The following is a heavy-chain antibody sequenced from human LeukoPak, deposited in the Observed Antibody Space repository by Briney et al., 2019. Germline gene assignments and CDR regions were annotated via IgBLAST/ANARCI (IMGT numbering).Heavy chain of an antibody. CDR3: VRDQSEFDS. Sequence: SETLSLTCSVSGGSIKAYYWTWIRQPPGKGLEWIGYIHYSGSTDSNPSLMGRVTISLDTSKSQFSLELRSVTAADTAVYYCVRDQSEFDSWGQGTVVTVSS. J-gene: IGHJ4*02. V-gene: IGHV4-59*01. CDR1: GGSIKAYY. CDR2: IHYSGST.